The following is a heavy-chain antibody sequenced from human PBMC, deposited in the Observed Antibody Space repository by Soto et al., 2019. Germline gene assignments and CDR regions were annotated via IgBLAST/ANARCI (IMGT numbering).Heavy chain of an antibody. V-gene: IGHV3-30*18. CDR1: GFTFSDYA. D-gene: IGHD6-19*01. J-gene: IGHJ4*02. Sequence: VPLVESGGGVVQPGRSLRLSCAASGFTFSDYAMHWVRQAPGKGLEWVAVVSHDGRNTHYADSVKGRFTISRDSSTNTGYLEMTSLRAEDTAVYYCAKGGRQWLVTSDFNYWGQGALVTVSS. CDR3: AKGGRQWLVTSDFNY. CDR2: VSHDGRNT.